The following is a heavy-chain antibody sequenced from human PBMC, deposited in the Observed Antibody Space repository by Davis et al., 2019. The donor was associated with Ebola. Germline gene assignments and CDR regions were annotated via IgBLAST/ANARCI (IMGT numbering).Heavy chain of an antibody. CDR3: ARDSDDYSFDY. J-gene: IGHJ4*02. Sequence: GGSLRLSCAASGFTFSSYSMNWVRQAPGKGLEWVSFISSSSSYIYYADSVKGRFTISRDNSKNTLYLQMNSLRPEDTAVYYCARDSDDYSFDYWGQGTLVTVSS. D-gene: IGHD4-11*01. V-gene: IGHV3-21*01. CDR1: GFTFSSYS. CDR2: ISSSSSYI.